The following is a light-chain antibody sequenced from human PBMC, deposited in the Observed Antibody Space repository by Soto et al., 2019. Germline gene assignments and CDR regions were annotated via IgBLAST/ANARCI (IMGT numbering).Light chain of an antibody. CDR3: QQYETSPFT. Sequence: EIVLTQSPGTLSLSPGERATLSCRASQTVSSSYLAWYQQKPGQAPRLLIYGASTRAAGIPDRFSGSGSGTDFTLTISRLEPEDSAVYYCQQYETSPFTFGPGTKVDIK. CDR2: GAS. V-gene: IGKV3-20*01. CDR1: QTVSSSY. J-gene: IGKJ3*01.